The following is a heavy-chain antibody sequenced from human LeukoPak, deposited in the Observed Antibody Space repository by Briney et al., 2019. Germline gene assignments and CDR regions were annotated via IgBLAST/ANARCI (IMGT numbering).Heavy chain of an antibody. D-gene: IGHD3-10*01. CDR3: ARLGRVRGVMGWFDP. V-gene: IGHV4-59*08. J-gene: IGHJ5*02. Sequence: SETLSLTCTVSGGSLSSYYWSWIRQPPGKGLEWVGYIYYSGTTNYNPSLKSRVTISVDTSKNQFSLKLSSVTAADTDVYYCARLGRVRGVMGWFDPWGQGTLVTVSS. CDR2: IYYSGTT. CDR1: GGSLSSYY.